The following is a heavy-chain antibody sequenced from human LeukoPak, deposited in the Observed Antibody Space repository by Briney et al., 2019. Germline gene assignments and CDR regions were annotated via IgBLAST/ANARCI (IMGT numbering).Heavy chain of an antibody. CDR3: ARGITIFGVVITADYGMDV. V-gene: IGHV4-34*01. CDR2: INHSGST. D-gene: IGHD3-3*01. CDR1: GGSISSYY. J-gene: IGHJ6*02. Sequence: SETLSLTCTVSGGSISSYYWSWIRQPPGKGLEWIGEINHSGSTNYNPSLKSRVTISVDTSKNQFSLKLSSVTAADTAVYYCARGITIFGVVITADYGMDVWGQGTTVTVSS.